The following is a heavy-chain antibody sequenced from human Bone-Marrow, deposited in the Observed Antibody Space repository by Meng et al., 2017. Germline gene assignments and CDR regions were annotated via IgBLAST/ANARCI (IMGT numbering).Heavy chain of an antibody. CDR2: IIPIFGTA. V-gene: IGHV1-69*01. CDR1: GGTFSSYA. J-gene: IGHJ2*01. CDR3: ARGVKGFGELLGWYFDL. Sequence: QGKRVKFGGEVKKPRSSVKVTCKAPGGTFSSYAISWVRQAPGQGLEWMGGIIPIFGTANYAQKFQGRVTITADESTSTAYMELSSLRSEDTAVYYCARGVKGFGELLGWYFDLCGRGTLVTVSS. D-gene: IGHD3-10*01.